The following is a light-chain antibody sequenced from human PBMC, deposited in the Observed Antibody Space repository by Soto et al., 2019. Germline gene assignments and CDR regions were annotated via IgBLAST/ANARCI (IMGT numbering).Light chain of an antibody. Sequence: QSALTQPASVSGSPGQSITISCTGTSSDVGAYNYVSWYQQHPGKAPKLMIYEVSNRPSGVSNRFSGSKSGNTASLTISGLQAEDEADYFCKSYTTSSTDVFGPGTKVTVL. CDR2: EVS. CDR3: KSYTTSSTDV. V-gene: IGLV2-14*01. J-gene: IGLJ1*01. CDR1: SSDVGAYNY.